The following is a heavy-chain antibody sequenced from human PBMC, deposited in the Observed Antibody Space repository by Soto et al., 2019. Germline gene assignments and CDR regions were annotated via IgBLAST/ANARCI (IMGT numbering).Heavy chain of an antibody. Sequence: SETLSLTCSVSGGSISSGHYYWSWIRQHPEKGLEWIGYIYYSGTTYYNPSLESRVTISVDTSENQFSLNLNSVTAADTAMYYCASTYSNASSGPFDFWGQGALVT. CDR2: IYYSGTT. CDR1: GGSISSGHYY. D-gene: IGHD1-26*01. V-gene: IGHV4-31*03. J-gene: IGHJ4*02. CDR3: ASTYSNASSGPFDF.